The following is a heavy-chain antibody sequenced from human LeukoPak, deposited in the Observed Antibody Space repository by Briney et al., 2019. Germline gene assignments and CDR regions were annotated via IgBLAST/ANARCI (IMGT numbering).Heavy chain of an antibody. J-gene: IGHJ3*02. CDR2: IYSGGST. CDR3: ARADRVLRYFDWLDAFDI. V-gene: IGHV3-66*01. CDR1: GFTVSSNY. Sequence: PGGSLRLSCAASGFTVSSNYMSWVRQAPGKGLEWVSVIYSGGSTYYADSVKGRFTISRDNSKNTLYLQMNSLRAEDTAVYYCARADRVLRYFDWLDAFDIWGQGTMVTVSS. D-gene: IGHD3-9*01.